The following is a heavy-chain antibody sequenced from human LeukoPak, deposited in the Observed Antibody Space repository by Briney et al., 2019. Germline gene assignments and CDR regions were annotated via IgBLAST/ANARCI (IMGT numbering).Heavy chain of an antibody. Sequence: PVKFSCKASGYTFTSYGISWVRQAPGQGLEWMGGIIPIFGTVKYAQEFQGRVTMTTAESTSTAYMELSSLRSEDTAVYYCAILGQRGYSYGFHCWGRGTLVTVSS. V-gene: IGHV1-69*05. D-gene: IGHD5-18*01. CDR1: GYTFTSYG. CDR2: IIPIFGTV. J-gene: IGHJ4*02. CDR3: AILGQRGYSYGFHC.